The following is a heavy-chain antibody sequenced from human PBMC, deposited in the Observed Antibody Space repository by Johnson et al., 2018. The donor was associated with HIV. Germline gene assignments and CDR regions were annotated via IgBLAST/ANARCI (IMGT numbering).Heavy chain of an antibody. CDR1: GFTFSHYG. J-gene: IGHJ3*02. CDR2: MWYDGSNK. CDR3: ASSQGSGEGAFDI. V-gene: IGHV3-33*08. Sequence: QVQLVESGGGLVKPGGSLRLSCAASGFTFSHYGMHWVRQAPGKGLQWVAGMWYDGSNKYYADSVKGRFTISRDNSKNTLYLQMKGLRAEDTAVYYCASSQGSGEGAFDIWGQGTMVTVSS.